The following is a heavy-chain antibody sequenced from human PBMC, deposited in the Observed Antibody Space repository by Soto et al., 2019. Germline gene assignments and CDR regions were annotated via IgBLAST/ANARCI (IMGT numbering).Heavy chain of an antibody. Sequence: PSQTLSLTCAISGDGASSNSAAWNWIRQSPSRGLEWLGRTYYRSKWYNDYAVSVKSRITINPDTSKNQFSLQLNSVTPEDTAVYYCARDPIGNWNRFRWFDPWGQGNLVTVSS. D-gene: IGHD1-20*01. CDR2: TYYRSKWYN. CDR3: ARDPIGNWNRFRWFDP. V-gene: IGHV6-1*01. J-gene: IGHJ5*02. CDR1: GDGASSNSAA.